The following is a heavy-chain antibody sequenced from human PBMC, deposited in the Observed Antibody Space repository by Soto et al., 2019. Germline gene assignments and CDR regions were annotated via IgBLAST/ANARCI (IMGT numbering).Heavy chain of an antibody. Sequence: SETLSLTCTVSGYSISSGDYYWSWIRQPPGKGLEWIGYIYYSGSTYYNPSLKSRVTISVDTSKNQFSLKLSSVTAADTAVYYCARGSSSSWYRGRWFDPWGQGTLVTVSS. CDR1: GYSISSGDYY. J-gene: IGHJ5*02. V-gene: IGHV4-30-4*01. D-gene: IGHD6-13*01. CDR2: IYYSGST. CDR3: ARGSSSSWYRGRWFDP.